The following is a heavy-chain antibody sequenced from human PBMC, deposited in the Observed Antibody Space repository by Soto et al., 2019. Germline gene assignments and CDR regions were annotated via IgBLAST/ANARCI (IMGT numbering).Heavy chain of an antibody. D-gene: IGHD6-6*01. CDR3: AKDTAGRPNYGMDV. Sequence: EVQLVESGGGLVQPGRSLRLSCAASGFTFDDYAMHWVRQAPGKGLEWVSSISWNSGSIGYADSVKGRFTISRDNAKNSLYQQMNSLRAEDTALYYCAKDTAGRPNYGMDVWGQGTTVTVSS. V-gene: IGHV3-9*01. CDR1: GFTFDDYA. CDR2: ISWNSGSI. J-gene: IGHJ6*02.